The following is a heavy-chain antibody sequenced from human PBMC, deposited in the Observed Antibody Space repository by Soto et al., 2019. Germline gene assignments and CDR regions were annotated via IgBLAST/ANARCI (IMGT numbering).Heavy chain of an antibody. Sequence: SVKVSCKASGGTFSSYSISWVRQAPGQGLEWMGGIIPIFGTANYAQKFQGRVTITADESTSTAYMELSSLRSEDTAVYYCARDVLDYGSGSYSDYWGQGTLVTVSS. CDR3: ARDVLDYGSGSYSDY. CDR2: IIPIFGTA. J-gene: IGHJ4*02. V-gene: IGHV1-69*13. D-gene: IGHD3-10*01. CDR1: GGTFSSYS.